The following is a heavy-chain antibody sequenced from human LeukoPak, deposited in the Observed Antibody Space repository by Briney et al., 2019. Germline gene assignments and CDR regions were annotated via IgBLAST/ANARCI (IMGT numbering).Heavy chain of an antibody. CDR2: IYSSGST. J-gene: IGHJ4*02. CDR1: GGSISSYY. V-gene: IGHV4-4*07. D-gene: IGHD6-25*01. Sequence: SETLSLTCTVSGGSISSYYWSWLRQPAGKGLEWIGRIYSSGSTIYNPSLQSRVTISVDKSKNQFSLKLSSVTAADTAVYYCVRDAYSSGGSLYYFDYWGQGTLVTVSS. CDR3: VRDAYSSGGSLYYFDY.